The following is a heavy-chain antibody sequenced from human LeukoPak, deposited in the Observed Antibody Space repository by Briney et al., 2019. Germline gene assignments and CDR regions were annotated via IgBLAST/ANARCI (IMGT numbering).Heavy chain of an antibody. J-gene: IGHJ6*03. Sequence: PGGSLRLSCAASGGTFSSYSMNWVRQAPGKGLEWVSYISSSSSTIYYADSVKGRFTISRDNAKNSLYLQMNSLRAEDTAVYYCARVTPYYYYMDVWGKGTTVTVSS. CDR3: ARVTPYYYYMDV. V-gene: IGHV3-48*01. D-gene: IGHD2-15*01. CDR2: ISSSSSTI. CDR1: GGTFSSYS.